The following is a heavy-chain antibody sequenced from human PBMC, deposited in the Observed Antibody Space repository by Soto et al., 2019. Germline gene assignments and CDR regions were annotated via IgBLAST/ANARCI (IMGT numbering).Heavy chain of an antibody. Sequence: GGFLRLSCAASGFTFSSYSRNWVRQAPGKGLEWVSSISSSSSYIYYADSVRGRFTISRDNAKNSLYLQMNSLRAEDTAVYYCARGPYGDYANFDYWGQGTLVTVSS. V-gene: IGHV3-21*01. CDR2: ISSSSSYI. CDR1: GFTFSSYS. D-gene: IGHD4-17*01. CDR3: ARGPYGDYANFDY. J-gene: IGHJ4*02.